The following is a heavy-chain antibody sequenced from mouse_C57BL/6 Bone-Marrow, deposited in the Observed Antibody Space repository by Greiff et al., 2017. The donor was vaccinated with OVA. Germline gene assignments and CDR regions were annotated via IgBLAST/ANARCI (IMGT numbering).Heavy chain of an antibody. D-gene: IGHD2-5*01. CDR1: GFTFSNYW. J-gene: IGHJ3*01. CDR2: FRLKSDNYAT. CDR3: TRLGIVTTYLSF. Sequence: EVQLVESGGGLVQPGGSMKLSCVASGFTFSNYWMNWVRQSPEKGLEWVAQFRLKSDNYATHYAESVKGRFTISRDDSKSSVYLQMNNLRAEDTGIYYCTRLGIVTTYLSFWGQGTLVTVSA. V-gene: IGHV6-3*01.